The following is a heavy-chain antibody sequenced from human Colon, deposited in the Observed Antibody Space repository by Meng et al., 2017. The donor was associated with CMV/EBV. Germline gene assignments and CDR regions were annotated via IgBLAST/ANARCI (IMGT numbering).Heavy chain of an antibody. Sequence: LTTSGVGVGLIRQPPGKALAWLALIYSSNDKRSNPALEYRLTIPRDTSQNQVTLTMTDMYPVDTATYYCAHSRGHCTSTSCYRWFDSWGQGALVTVSS. J-gene: IGHJ5*01. CDR3: AHSRGHCTSTSCYRWFDS. V-gene: IGHV2-5*01. CDR2: IYSSNDK. CDR1: LTTSGVG. D-gene: IGHD2-2*01.